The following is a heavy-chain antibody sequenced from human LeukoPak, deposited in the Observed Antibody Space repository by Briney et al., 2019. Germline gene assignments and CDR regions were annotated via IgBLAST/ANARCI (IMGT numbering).Heavy chain of an antibody. CDR1: GYTFINND. D-gene: IGHD6-6*01. V-gene: IGHV1-8*01. CDR3: AREGRSSSLDY. CDR2: MNPNSGAT. Sequence: ASVKVSCKTSGYTFINNDINWVRQPPGQGLEWMGWMNPNSGATGYAQKFQGRVTMTRDTSISTAYMELSSLRSEDTAVYYCAREGRSSSLDYWGQGTLVTVSS. J-gene: IGHJ4*02.